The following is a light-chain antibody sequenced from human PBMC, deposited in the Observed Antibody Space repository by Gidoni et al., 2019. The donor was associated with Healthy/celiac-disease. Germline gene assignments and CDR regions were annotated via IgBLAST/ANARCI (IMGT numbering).Light chain of an antibody. Sequence: AIQMTQSPSSLSASVGDRVTTTCWASQGIRNDLGWYQQKPGKAPKLLIYAASSLQSGVPSRFSGSGSGTDFTLTSSSLQPEDFATYYCLQDYNYPPTFGQGTKVEIK. CDR3: LQDYNYPPT. V-gene: IGKV1-6*01. J-gene: IGKJ1*01. CDR2: AAS. CDR1: QGIRND.